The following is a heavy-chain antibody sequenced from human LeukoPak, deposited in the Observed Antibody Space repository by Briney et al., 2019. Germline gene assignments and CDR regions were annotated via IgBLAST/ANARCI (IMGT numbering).Heavy chain of an antibody. CDR2: IDHTGST. Sequence: PSETLSLTCSVSGDSISMHYWSWIRQPPGKGLEWIGYIDHTGSTSYNPSLNSRVTISRDMSKNHFSLELSSVTAADTAVYFCARNSCSGGSCYDNRGYFDYWGQGTLVTVSS. D-gene: IGHD2-15*01. CDR1: GDSISMHY. CDR3: ARNSCSGGSCYDNRGYFDY. V-gene: IGHV4-59*11. J-gene: IGHJ4*02.